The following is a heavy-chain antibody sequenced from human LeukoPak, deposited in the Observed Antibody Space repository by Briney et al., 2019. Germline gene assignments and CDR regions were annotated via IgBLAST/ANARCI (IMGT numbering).Heavy chain of an antibody. V-gene: IGHV4-61*02. D-gene: IGHD4-11*01. Sequence: PSQTLSLTCTVSGGSISSGSYYWSWIRQPAGKGLEWIGRIYTSGSTNYNPSLKSRVTISVDTSKNQFSLKLSSVTAADTAVYYCARDPGYSRDYYYYYMDVWGKGTTVTVSS. CDR3: ARDPGYSRDYYYYYMDV. CDR2: IYTSGST. J-gene: IGHJ6*03. CDR1: GGSISSGSYY.